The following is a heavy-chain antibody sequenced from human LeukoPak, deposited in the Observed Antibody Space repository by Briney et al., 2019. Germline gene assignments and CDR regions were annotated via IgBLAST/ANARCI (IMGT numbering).Heavy chain of an antibody. CDR3: ATSPLYYMDV. Sequence: SETLSLTCAVSGYSINSGYYWGWIRQPPGKGLEWIGYIYYSGSTYYNPSLKSRVTISVDTSKNQFSLKLSSVTAADTAVYYCATSPLYYMDVWGKGTTVTVSS. CDR1: GYSINSGYY. V-gene: IGHV4-38-2*01. CDR2: IYYSGST. J-gene: IGHJ6*03.